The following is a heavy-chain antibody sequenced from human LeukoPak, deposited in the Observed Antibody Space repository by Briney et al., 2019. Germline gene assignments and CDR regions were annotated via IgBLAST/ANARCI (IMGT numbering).Heavy chain of an antibody. J-gene: IGHJ4*02. Sequence: SETLSFTCTVSGYSINSGYYWGWIRQPPGKGLEWIGSIYYNGNTYYNPSLKSRVTISLDTSKNQFSLKLNSVTAADTAVYYCATDSSISWYFIWGQGTLVTVSS. CDR3: ATDSSISWYFI. CDR1: GYSINSGYY. D-gene: IGHD6-13*01. CDR2: IYYNGNT. V-gene: IGHV4-38-2*02.